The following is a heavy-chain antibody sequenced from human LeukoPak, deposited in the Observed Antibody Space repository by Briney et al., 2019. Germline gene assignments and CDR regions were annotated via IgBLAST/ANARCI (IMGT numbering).Heavy chain of an antibody. J-gene: IGHJ3*02. V-gene: IGHV4-4*07. CDR1: GGSISSYF. CDR2: IYTRGST. Sequence: PSETLSLTCSVSGGSISSYFWSWIRQPAGKGLEWIGRIYTRGSTDYNPSLKSRVTMSVDTSKNQFSLKLSSVTAADTAVYYCARHTANDYGDYLDAFDIWGQGTMVTVSS. D-gene: IGHD4-17*01. CDR3: ARHTANDYGDYLDAFDI.